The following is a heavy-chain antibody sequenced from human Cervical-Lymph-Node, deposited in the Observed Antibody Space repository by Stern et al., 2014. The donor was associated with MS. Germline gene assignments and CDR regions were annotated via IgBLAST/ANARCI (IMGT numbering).Heavy chain of an antibody. D-gene: IGHD6-19*01. CDR1: GGSIGRSSYY. CDR3: ARGAGVFDS. CDR2: IFYTGST. V-gene: IGHV4-39*02. J-gene: IGHJ4*02. Sequence: MQLVESGPGLVKPSETLSLTCTVSGGSIGRSSYYWGWIRQPPGKGLEWIGNIFYTGSTFYDPSLKSRVTLSVGTSNNHFSPGLTSVTAADTAVYYCARGAGVFDSWGQGTLVTVSP.